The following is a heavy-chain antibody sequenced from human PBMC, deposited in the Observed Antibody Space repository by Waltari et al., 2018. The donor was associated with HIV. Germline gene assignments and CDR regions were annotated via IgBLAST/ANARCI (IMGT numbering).Heavy chain of an antibody. CDR3: ARGAVRSTLFYFDF. CDR1: GYNFNIFW. CDR2: IFPGDADT. V-gene: IGHV5-51*03. Sequence: EVQLVQSGAEVKEPGESLKISCQGSGYNFNIFWIAWVRQMPGKGLEWMGIIFPGDADTRYSPSFQGQVTISAYKSITTAYLQWTTLRASDTAMYYCARGAVRSTLFYFDFWAQGTLVTVSS. D-gene: IGHD2-15*01. J-gene: IGHJ4*02.